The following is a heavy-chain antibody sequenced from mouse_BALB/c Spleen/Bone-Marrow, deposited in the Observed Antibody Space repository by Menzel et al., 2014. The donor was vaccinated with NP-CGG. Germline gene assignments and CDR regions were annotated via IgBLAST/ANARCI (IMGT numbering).Heavy chain of an antibody. D-gene: IGHD2-14*01. J-gene: IGHJ1*01. CDR2: IYPGDGST. CDR3: AYYRYDEYFDV. Sequence: QVQLQQSGPELVKPGASVKMSCKASGYTFTSYFIHWVKQRPGQGLEWIGWIYPGDGSTKYNEKFKVKTTLTADKSSSTAYMFLSSLTSEDSAIYFCAYYRYDEYFDVWGAGTTVTVSP. CDR1: GYTFTSYF. V-gene: IGHV1S56*01.